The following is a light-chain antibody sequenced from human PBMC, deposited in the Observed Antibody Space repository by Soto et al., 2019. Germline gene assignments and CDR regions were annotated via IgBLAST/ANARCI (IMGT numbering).Light chain of an antibody. CDR3: SAYTVSGTYV. CDR1: SSGVGAYNF. Sequence: QSVLTQPASVSGSPGQSITISCTGTSSGVGAYNFVSWHQQHPGKAPKLMIYNVYDRPSGISYRFSGSKSGNTASLTISGLQGEDEADYYCSAYTVSGTYVFGTGTKVTVL. V-gene: IGLV2-14*03. CDR2: NVY. J-gene: IGLJ1*01.